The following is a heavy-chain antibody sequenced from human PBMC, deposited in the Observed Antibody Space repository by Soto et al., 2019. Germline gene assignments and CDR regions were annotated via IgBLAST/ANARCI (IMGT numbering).Heavy chain of an antibody. D-gene: IGHD2-15*01. CDR3: APRDPQVVVAA. J-gene: IGHJ5*02. CDR1: GFTFSSYA. V-gene: IGHV3-23*01. Sequence: SLRLYCAAYGFTFSSYANLCVRQAIGKGLEWVSAISGSGGSTYYADSVKGRFTISRDNSKNTLYLQMNSLRAEDTAVYYCAPRDPQVVVAAWGQGTLVTVSS. CDR2: ISGSGGST.